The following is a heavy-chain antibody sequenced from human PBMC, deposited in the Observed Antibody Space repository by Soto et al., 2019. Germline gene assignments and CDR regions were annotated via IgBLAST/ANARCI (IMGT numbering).Heavy chain of an antibody. D-gene: IGHD3-10*01. Sequence: QVQLVQSGAEVKRPGSSVKVSCKASGDTFNFYSINWVRQAPGLGLEWMGRVNPIVSMSNYAQKFQGRVTMTADKSTSTACMERSSLRSEDTAIYYCASSYGSGYRAFGCWGQGALVTVSS. CDR1: GDTFNFYS. V-gene: IGHV1-69*02. CDR3: ASSYGSGYRAFGC. CDR2: VNPIVSMS. J-gene: IGHJ4*02.